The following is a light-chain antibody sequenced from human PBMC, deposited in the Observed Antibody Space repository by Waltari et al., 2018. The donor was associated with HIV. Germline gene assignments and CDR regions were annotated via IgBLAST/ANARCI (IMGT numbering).Light chain of an antibody. Sequence: QSALTQPASVSGSPGQSITISCTGTSSNVGGYNYVSWYQQHPGKAPKLMIYDVSNRPSGVSNPFSGSKSGNTASLTISGLQAEYEADYYCSSYTSSSSYVFGTGTKVTVL. CDR2: DVS. J-gene: IGLJ1*01. CDR1: SSNVGGYNY. CDR3: SSYTSSSSYV. V-gene: IGLV2-14*01.